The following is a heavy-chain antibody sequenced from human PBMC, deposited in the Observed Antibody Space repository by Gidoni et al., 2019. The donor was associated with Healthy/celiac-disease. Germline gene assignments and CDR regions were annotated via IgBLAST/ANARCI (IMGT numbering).Heavy chain of an antibody. CDR3: ARDGYCSGGSCYQDSRDAFDI. J-gene: IGHJ3*02. Sequence: QVQLVESGGGVVQPGRSLRLSCAAHGFTFSSYAMHWVRQAPGKGLEWVSVISYDGSNKYYADAVKGRFTISRDNSKNTLYLQMNSLRAEDTAVYYCARDGYCSGGSCYQDSRDAFDIWGQGTMVTVSS. V-gene: IGHV3-30-3*01. CDR2: ISYDGSNK. D-gene: IGHD2-15*01. CDR1: GFTFSSYA.